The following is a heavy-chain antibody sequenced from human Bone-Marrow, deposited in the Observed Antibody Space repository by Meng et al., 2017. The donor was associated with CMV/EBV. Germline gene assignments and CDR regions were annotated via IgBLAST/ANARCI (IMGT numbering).Heavy chain of an antibody. CDR3: VWYIVVVPPNGMDV. CDR1: GYTFPGSY. CDR2: MNPNSGNT. J-gene: IGHJ6*02. V-gene: IGHV1-8*01. Sequence: ASVKVSCKASGYTFPGSYMHWVRQAPGQGLEWMGWMNPNSGNTGYAQKFQGRVTMTRNTSISTAYMELSSLRSEDTAVYYCVWYIVVVPPNGMDVWGQGTTVTVSS. D-gene: IGHD2-2*01.